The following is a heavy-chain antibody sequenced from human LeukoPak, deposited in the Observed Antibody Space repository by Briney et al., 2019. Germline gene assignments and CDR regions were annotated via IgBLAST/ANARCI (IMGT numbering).Heavy chain of an antibody. CDR2: IIPIFGTA. D-gene: IGHD3-22*01. CDR1: GGTFSSYA. J-gene: IGHJ3*02. Sequence: GASVKVSCKASGGTFSSYAISWVRQAPGQGLEWMGGIIPIFGTANYAQKFQGRVTITADESTSTAYMELSSLRSEDTAVYYCARGGPPGPRYDTYAFDIWGQGTMVTVSS. CDR3: ARGGPPGPRYDTYAFDI. V-gene: IGHV1-69*13.